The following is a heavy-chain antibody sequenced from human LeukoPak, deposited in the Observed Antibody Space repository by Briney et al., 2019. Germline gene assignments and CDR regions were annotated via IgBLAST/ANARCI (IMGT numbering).Heavy chain of an antibody. V-gene: IGHV3-30*02. CDR1: GFTFSSYG. Sequence: PGGALRLSCAAPGFTFSSYGMHSVPQAPGKGLEWVAFIRYDGSIKYYADSVKRRFTISRDNSKNTPYLQMNSLRAGDTAVCYCAKLLSGYPVDYWGQGTLVTVSS. CDR3: AKLLSGYPVDY. J-gene: IGHJ4*02. D-gene: IGHD3-22*01. CDR2: IRYDGSIK.